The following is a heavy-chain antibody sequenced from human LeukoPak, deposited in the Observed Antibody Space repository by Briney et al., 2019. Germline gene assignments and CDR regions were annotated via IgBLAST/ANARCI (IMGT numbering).Heavy chain of an antibody. CDR3: ARDWRDSSGKFPNDAFDI. CDR1: GFTFSSYS. D-gene: IGHD3-22*01. J-gene: IGHJ3*02. V-gene: IGHV3-21*01. Sequence: GGSLRLSCAASGFTFSSYSMNWVRQAPGKGLEWVSSISGSSSYIYYADSVKGRFTISRDNAKNSLYLQMNSLRAEDTAVYYCARDWRDSSGKFPNDAFDIWGQGTMVTVSS. CDR2: ISGSSSYI.